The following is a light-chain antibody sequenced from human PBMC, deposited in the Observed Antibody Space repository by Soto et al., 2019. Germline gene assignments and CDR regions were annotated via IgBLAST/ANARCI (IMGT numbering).Light chain of an antibody. CDR3: QQYNNWPLT. CDR1: QSVRSN. CDR2: DAS. J-gene: IGKJ4*01. V-gene: IGKV3D-15*01. Sequence: EIVMPQSPATLSVSPGARAPLSCRASQSVRSNLAWYQQNPGQAPRLLIYDASTRDTGIPARFSGSGSGTEFTLTISSLLSEDFAVYSCQQYNNWPLTFGGGTKVDIK.